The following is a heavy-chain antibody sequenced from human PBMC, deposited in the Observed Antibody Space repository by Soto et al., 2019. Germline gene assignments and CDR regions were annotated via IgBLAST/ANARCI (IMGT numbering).Heavy chain of an antibody. V-gene: IGHV4-59*12. CDR2: IYYSGST. CDR1: GGSISSYY. Sequence: SETLSLTCTVSGGSISSYYWSWIRQPPGKGLEWIGYIYYSGSTNYNPSLKSRVTISVDKSKNQFSLKLSSVTAADTAFYYFARKGYFDWLYFDYWGLGTLVTVSS. J-gene: IGHJ4*02. CDR3: ARKGYFDWLYFDY. D-gene: IGHD3-9*01.